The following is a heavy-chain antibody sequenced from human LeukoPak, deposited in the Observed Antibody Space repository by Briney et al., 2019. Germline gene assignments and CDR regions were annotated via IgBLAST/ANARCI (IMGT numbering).Heavy chain of an antibody. CDR3: ARAKHPMVRGVGVDY. J-gene: IGHJ4*02. CDR1: GYTXXSYA. D-gene: IGHD3-10*01. Sequence: GYTXXSYAXXXXXQXPXXXLXXMGGINTNTGKAKYAQGFTGRVVFSLDTSVSTAYLQITSLKAEDTAVYYCARAKHPMVRGVGVDYWGQGTLVSLSS. V-gene: IGHV7-4-1*02. CDR2: INTNTGKA.